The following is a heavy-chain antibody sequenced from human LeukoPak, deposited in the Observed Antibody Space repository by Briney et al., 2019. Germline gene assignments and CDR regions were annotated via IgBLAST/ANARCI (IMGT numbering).Heavy chain of an antibody. CDR3: AREGRKSRGVDIVRKKETGYYYMDV. V-gene: IGHV3-21*01. J-gene: IGHJ6*03. CDR1: GITFNSYT. Sequence: GGSLRLSCAASGITFNSYTMNWVRQAPGKGLEWVSSISSSSSYIYYAASVKGRFTISRDNAKNSLYLQMNSLRAEDTAVYYCAREGRKSRGVDIVRKKETGYYYMDVWGKGTTVTVSS. D-gene: IGHD2-15*01. CDR2: ISSSSSYI.